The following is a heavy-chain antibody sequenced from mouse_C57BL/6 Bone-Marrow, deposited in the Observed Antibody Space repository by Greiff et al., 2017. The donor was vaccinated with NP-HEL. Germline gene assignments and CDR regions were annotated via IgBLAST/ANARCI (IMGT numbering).Heavy chain of an antibody. CDR2: LYTGNSDT. V-gene: IGHV1-5*01. CDR3: TNLLYYGSIHFDY. J-gene: IGHJ2*01. CDR1: GYTFTSYW. D-gene: IGHD1-1*01. Sequence: EVQLQESGTVLARPGASVKMSCKTSGYTFTSYWMHWVKQRTGQGLEWIGALYTGNSDTSYNQQFKGKAKLTAVTSASTAYRELSSLTNEDSAVYYCTNLLYYGSIHFDYWGQGTTLTVSS.